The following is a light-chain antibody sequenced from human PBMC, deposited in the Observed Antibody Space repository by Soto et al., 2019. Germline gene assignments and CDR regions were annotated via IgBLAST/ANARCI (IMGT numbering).Light chain of an antibody. J-gene: IGKJ1*01. Sequence: EIVLTQSPGTVSLSPGERATLSCRASQSVSSNLAWYQQKPGQAPRLLIYGASTRATGIPARFSGSGSGTEFTLTISSLQSEDFAVYYCQQYNNWPLTFGQGTKVDIK. CDR3: QQYNNWPLT. V-gene: IGKV3-15*01. CDR2: GAS. CDR1: QSVSSN.